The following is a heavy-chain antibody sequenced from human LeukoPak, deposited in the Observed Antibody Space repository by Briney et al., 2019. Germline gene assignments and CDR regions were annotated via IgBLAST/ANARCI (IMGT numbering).Heavy chain of an antibody. V-gene: IGHV4-34*01. Sequence: SETLSLTCAVYGGSFSGYYWSWVRQPPGKGLEWIGEINHSGSTNYNPSLKSRVTISVDTSKNQFSLKLSSVTAADTAVYYCARVPPRYGDYGVSDAFDIWGQGTMVTVSS. J-gene: IGHJ3*02. CDR3: ARVPPRYGDYGVSDAFDI. CDR2: INHSGST. D-gene: IGHD4-17*01. CDR1: GGSFSGYY.